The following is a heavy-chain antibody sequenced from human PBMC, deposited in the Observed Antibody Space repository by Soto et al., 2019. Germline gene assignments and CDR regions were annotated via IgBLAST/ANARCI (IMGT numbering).Heavy chain of an antibody. CDR2: INDGNGDT. V-gene: IGHV1-3*05. CDR1: GYTFINYA. D-gene: IGHD3-16*01. J-gene: IGHJ4*02. Sequence: QVQLVQSGAEEKKPGASVKVSCKASGYTFINYAIHWVRQAPGQRLEWMGWINDGNGDTKYSQKFQGRVTITRDTSANTAYMELSGLRSEGPAVYYCARGGEGDYFDYWGQGTLVIVSS. CDR3: ARGGEGDYFDY.